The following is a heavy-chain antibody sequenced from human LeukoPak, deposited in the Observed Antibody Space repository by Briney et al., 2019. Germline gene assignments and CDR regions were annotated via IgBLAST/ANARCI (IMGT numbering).Heavy chain of an antibody. Sequence: GASVKVSCKASGGTFSSYAISWVRQAPGQGLEWMGGIIPIFGTANYARKFQGRVTITADESTSTAYMKLSSLRSEDTAVYYCARDRCSSTSCYTDDYFDYWGQGTLVTVSS. V-gene: IGHV1-69*13. CDR1: GGTFSSYA. CDR3: ARDRCSSTSCYTDDYFDY. CDR2: IIPIFGTA. D-gene: IGHD2-2*02. J-gene: IGHJ4*02.